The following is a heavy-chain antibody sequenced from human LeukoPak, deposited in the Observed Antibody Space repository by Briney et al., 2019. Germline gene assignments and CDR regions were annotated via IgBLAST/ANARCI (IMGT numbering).Heavy chain of an antibody. Sequence: GGSLRLSCAASGFTFSSYAVSWVRQAPGKGLEWVSAISGSGGSTYYADSVKGRFTISKDNSKNTLYLQMNSLRAEDTAVYYCAKARGYSGYDYFDYWGQGTLVTVSS. CDR1: GFTFSSYA. J-gene: IGHJ4*02. CDR2: ISGSGGST. CDR3: AKARGYSGYDYFDY. D-gene: IGHD5-12*01. V-gene: IGHV3-23*01.